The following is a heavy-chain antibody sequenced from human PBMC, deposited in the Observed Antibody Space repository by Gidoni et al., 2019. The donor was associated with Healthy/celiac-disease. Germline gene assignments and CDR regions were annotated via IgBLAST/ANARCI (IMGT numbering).Heavy chain of an antibody. V-gene: IGHV3-48*02. CDR3: ARENRGQLWSRGGYYFDY. CDR1: GFTFSSYS. CDR2: ISSSSSTI. Sequence: EVQLVESGGGLVQPGGSLRLSCAASGFTFSSYSMHWVRQAPGKGLEWVSYISSSSSTIYYADSVKGRFTISRDNAKNSLYLQMNSLRDEDTAVYYCARENRGQLWSRGGYYFDYWGQGTLVTVSS. J-gene: IGHJ4*02. D-gene: IGHD5-18*01.